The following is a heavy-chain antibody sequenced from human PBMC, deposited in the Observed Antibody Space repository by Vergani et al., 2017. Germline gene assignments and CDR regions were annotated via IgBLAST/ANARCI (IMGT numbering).Heavy chain of an antibody. CDR1: GYTFTNYG. Sequence: QVHLVPSGAEVKKPGASVKVSCKASGYTFTNYGISWMRQAPGQGLEWMGWISAYNDNTNYAQKVQGRVTMTTDTSTSTAYMELRSLRSDDTAVYYCAREKGSGGILWLDAFDIWGQGTMVSVSS. CDR3: AREKGSGGILWLDAFDI. V-gene: IGHV1-18*01. D-gene: IGHD2-21*01. CDR2: ISAYNDNT. J-gene: IGHJ3*02.